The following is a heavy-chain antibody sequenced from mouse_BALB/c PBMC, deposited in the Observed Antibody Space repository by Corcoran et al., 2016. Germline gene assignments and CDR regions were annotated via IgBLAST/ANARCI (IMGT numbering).Heavy chain of an antibody. J-gene: IGHJ4*01. V-gene: IGHV9-3-1*01. D-gene: IGHD1-2*01. CDR3: ARRTTAHYYAMDY. Sequence: QIQLVQSGPELKKPGETVKISCKASGYTFTNYGMNWVKQAPGKGLKWMGWINTYTGEPTYVDDFKGRFVFYLETSASTAYLQINNLKNEDTATYFCARRTTAHYYAMDYWGQGTSVTVSS. CDR2: INTYTGEP. CDR1: GYTFTNYG.